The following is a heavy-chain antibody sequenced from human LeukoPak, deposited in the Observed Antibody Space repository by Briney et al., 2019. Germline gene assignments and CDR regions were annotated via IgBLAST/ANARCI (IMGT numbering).Heavy chain of an antibody. CDR1: GFTFSSYA. Sequence: SGGSLRLSCAPSGFTFSSYAMHWVRQAPGKGLEWVAVISYDGSNKYYADSVKGRFTISRDNSKNTLYLQMNSLRAEDTAVYYCARDNREQQLVPPTFDYWGQGTLVTVSS. V-gene: IGHV3-30-3*01. D-gene: IGHD6-13*01. J-gene: IGHJ4*02. CDR2: ISYDGSNK. CDR3: ARDNREQQLVPPTFDY.